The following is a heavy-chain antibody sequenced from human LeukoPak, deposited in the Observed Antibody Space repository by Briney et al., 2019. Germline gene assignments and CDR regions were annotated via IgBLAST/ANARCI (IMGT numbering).Heavy chain of an antibody. Sequence: GESLKISCKGSGYRFTSYWIGWVRQMPGKGLEWMGIIYPGDSDTRYSPSFQGQVTISADKSISTAYLQWSSLKASDTAMYYCARWGYRGGSGFPGSDYWGQGTLVTVSS. J-gene: IGHJ4*02. CDR2: IYPGDSDT. V-gene: IGHV5-51*01. CDR1: GYRFTSYW. D-gene: IGHD3-22*01. CDR3: ARWGYRGGSGFPGSDY.